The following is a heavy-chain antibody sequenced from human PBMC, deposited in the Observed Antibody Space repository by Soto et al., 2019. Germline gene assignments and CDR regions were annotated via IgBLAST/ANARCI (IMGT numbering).Heavy chain of an antibody. Sequence: PSETLSLTCAVYGGSFSGYYWSWIRQPPGKGLEWIGEINHSGSTNYNPSLKSRVTISVDTSKNQFSLKLSSVTAADTAVYYCARGRRFGGRGMDVWGQGATVTVFS. CDR3: ARGRRFGGRGMDV. J-gene: IGHJ6*02. V-gene: IGHV4-34*01. CDR1: GGSFSGYY. D-gene: IGHD3-10*01. CDR2: INHSGST.